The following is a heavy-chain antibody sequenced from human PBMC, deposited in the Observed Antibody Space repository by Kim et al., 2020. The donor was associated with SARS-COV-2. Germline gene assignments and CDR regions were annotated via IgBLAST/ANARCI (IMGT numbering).Heavy chain of an antibody. J-gene: IGHJ4*02. CDR3: AKAKEGTRYSDH. D-gene: IGHD3-9*01. Sequence: GGSLRLSCAASGFTFSSYVMSWVRQAPGKGLEWVSTIRGSGGTTYYADSVKGRFTISRDNSKNTLYLQMNSLRDEDTAVYYCAKAKEGTRYSDHWGQGTLVTVSS. CDR1: GFTFSSYV. V-gene: IGHV3-23*01. CDR2: IRGSGGTT.